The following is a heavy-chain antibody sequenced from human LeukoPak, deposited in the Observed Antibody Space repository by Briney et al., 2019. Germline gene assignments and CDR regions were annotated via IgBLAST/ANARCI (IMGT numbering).Heavy chain of an antibody. CDR1: GFTFSTYT. CDR3: AELGITMIGGV. D-gene: IGHD3-10*02. CDR2: ISSSSSYI. J-gene: IGHJ6*04. V-gene: IGHV3-21*01. Sequence: GGSLRLSCAAPGFTFSTYTMNWVRQAPGKGLEWVSSISSSSSYIYYADSVKGRFTISRDNAKNSPYLQVNSLRAEDTAVYYCAELGITMIGGVWGKGTTVTISS.